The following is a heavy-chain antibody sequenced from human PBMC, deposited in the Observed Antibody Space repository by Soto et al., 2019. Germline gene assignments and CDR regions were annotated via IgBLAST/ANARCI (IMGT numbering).Heavy chain of an antibody. D-gene: IGHD1-7*01. Sequence: PSETLSLTCTVSGGSISSGGYYWSWIRQHPGKGLEWIWYIYYTGSTYYNPSPKSRVTISVDTSKNQFSLKLSSVTAADTAVYYCAREVTGTTYDYYYGMDVWGQGTTVTVSS. CDR1: GGSISSGGYY. CDR3: AREVTGTTYDYYYGMDV. CDR2: IYYTGST. V-gene: IGHV4-31*03. J-gene: IGHJ6*02.